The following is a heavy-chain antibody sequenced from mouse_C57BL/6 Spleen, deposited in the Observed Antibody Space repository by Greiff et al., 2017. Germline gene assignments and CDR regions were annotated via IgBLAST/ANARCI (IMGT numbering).Heavy chain of an antibody. CDR2: IDPSDSYT. CDR1: GYTFTSYW. D-gene: IGHD3-1*01. V-gene: IGHV1-50*01. Sequence: QVQLQQPGAELVKPGASVKLSCKASGYTFTSYWMQWVKQRPGQGLEWIGEIDPSDSYTNYNQKFKGKATLTVDTSSSTAYMQLSSLTSEDSAVYCCARPSHSNSGAMDYWGQGTSVTVAS. CDR3: ARPSHSNSGAMDY. J-gene: IGHJ4*01.